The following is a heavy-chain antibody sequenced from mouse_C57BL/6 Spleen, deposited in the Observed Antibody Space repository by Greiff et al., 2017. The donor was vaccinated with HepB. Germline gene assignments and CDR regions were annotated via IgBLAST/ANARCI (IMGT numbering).Heavy chain of an antibody. CDR3: AKGNYYGSSSDFDY. D-gene: IGHD1-1*01. J-gene: IGHJ2*01. V-gene: IGHV2-5*01. CDR2: IWRGGST. Sequence: VQLVESGPGLVQPSQSLSITCTVSGFSLTSYGVHWVRQSPGKGLEWLGVIWRGGSTDYNAAFMSRLSITKDNSKSQVFFKMNSLQADDTAIYYCAKGNYYGSSSDFDYWGQGTTLTVSS. CDR1: GFSLTSYG.